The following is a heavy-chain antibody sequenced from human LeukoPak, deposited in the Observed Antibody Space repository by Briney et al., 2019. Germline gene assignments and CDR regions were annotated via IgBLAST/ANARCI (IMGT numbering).Heavy chain of an antibody. CDR1: GGSFSGYY. D-gene: IGHD3-16*01. Sequence: SETLSLACAVYGGSFSGYYWSWIRQPPGKGLEWIGEINHSGSTNYNPSLKSRVTISVDTSKNQFSLKLSSVTAADTAVYYCARQWKYVWGSLDYWGQGTLVTVSS. V-gene: IGHV4-34*01. CDR3: ARQWKYVWGSLDY. J-gene: IGHJ4*02. CDR2: INHSGST.